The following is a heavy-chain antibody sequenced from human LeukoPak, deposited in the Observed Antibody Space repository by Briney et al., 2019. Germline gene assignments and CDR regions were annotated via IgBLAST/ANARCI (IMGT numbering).Heavy chain of an antibody. D-gene: IGHD1-20*01. V-gene: IGHV4-59*01. CDR2: IYYSGST. CDR3: ARGSYNWNLFDY. Sequence: SSETLSLTCTVSGGSISSYYWSWIRQPPGKGLEWIGYIYYSGSTNYNPSLKSRVTISVDTSKNQFSLKLSSVTAADTAVYYCARGSYNWNLFDYWGQGTLVTVSS. CDR1: GGSISSYY. J-gene: IGHJ4*02.